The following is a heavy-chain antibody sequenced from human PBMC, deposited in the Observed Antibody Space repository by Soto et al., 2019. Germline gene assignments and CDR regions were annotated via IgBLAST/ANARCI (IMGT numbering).Heavy chain of an antibody. CDR1: GYTFTSYY. D-gene: IGHD5-18*01. J-gene: IGHJ5*02. CDR3: ARVYPSDTRYGYVGNNWFDP. V-gene: IGHV1-46*03. CDR2: INPSGGST. Sequence: ASVKVSCKASGYTFTSYYMHWVRQAPGQGLEWMGIINPSGGSTSYAQKFQGRVTMTRDTSTSTVYMELSSLRSEDTAVYYCARVYPSDTRYGYVGNNWFDPWGQGTLVTAPQ.